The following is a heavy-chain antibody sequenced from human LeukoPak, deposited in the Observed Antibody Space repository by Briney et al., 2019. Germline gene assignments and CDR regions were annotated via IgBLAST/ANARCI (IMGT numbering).Heavy chain of an antibody. CDR1: GFTFSTSG. V-gene: IGHV3-48*04. CDR2: INDNGRPI. J-gene: IGHJ1*01. D-gene: IGHD6-19*01. Sequence: GGSLRLSCVASGFTFSTSGMYWVRQAPGKGLEWISYINDNGRPIYYADSVKGRFTISRDNAKNSLYLQMSSLRVEDTAVYYCAKDSGGWSLSWGLGTLVTVSS. CDR3: AKDSGGWSLS.